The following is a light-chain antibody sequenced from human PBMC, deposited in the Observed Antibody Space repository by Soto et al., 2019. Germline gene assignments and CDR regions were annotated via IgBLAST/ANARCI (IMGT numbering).Light chain of an antibody. Sequence: QSVLTQPAYVSGSPGQSITISCTGTSSDVGGYKYVSWYQQHPGKAPKLIIYEISNRPSGVSNRFSGSKSGNTASLAISGLQAEDEADYYCSSYTSSATHVFGGGTKVTVL. CDR1: SSDVGGYKY. CDR3: SSYTSSATHV. V-gene: IGLV2-14*03. J-gene: IGLJ2*01. CDR2: EIS.